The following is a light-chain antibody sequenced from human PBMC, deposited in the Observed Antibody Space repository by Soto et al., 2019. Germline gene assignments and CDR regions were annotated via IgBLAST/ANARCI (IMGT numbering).Light chain of an antibody. CDR2: KTS. Sequence: DIQLTQSPSTLSASVGDRVTITCRASQSISSWLDWYQQKPGKAPKFLIYKTSNLESGVPSRFSGSGSGTEFTLTISSLQPDDFATYYCQYYNNYCWTFGKGTKVEIK. CDR3: QYYNNYCWT. CDR1: QSISSW. V-gene: IGKV1-5*03. J-gene: IGKJ1*01.